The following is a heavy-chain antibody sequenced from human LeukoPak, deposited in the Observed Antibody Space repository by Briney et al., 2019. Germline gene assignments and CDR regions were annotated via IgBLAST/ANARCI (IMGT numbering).Heavy chain of an antibody. V-gene: IGHV4-59*01. Sequence: SQTLSLTCTVSGGSISSYYWSWIRQPPGKGLEWIGYIYYSGSTNYNPSLKSRVTISVDTSKNQFSLKLTSVTAADTAVYYCARTTEGGYTYGYFYYYYMDVWGKGTTVTISS. CDR3: ARTTEGGYTYGYFYYYYMDV. J-gene: IGHJ6*03. D-gene: IGHD5-18*01. CDR2: IYYSGST. CDR1: GGSISSYY.